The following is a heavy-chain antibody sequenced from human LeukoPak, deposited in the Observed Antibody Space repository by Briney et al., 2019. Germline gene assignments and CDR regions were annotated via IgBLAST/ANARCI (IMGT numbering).Heavy chain of an antibody. CDR1: GFTFSSYS. J-gene: IGHJ6*02. D-gene: IGHD3-22*01. CDR2: ISSSSSYI. V-gene: IGHV3-21*01. CDR3: ATLPYDSSGYFAV. Sequence: GGSLRLSSAASGFTFSSYSMNWVRQAPGKGLEWVSSISSSSSYIYYADSVKGRFTISRDNAKNSLYLQMNSLRAEDTAVYYCATLPYDSSGYFAVWGQGTTVTVSS.